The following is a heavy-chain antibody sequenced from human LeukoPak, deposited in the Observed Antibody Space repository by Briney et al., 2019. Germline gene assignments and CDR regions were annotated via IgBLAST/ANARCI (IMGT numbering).Heavy chain of an antibody. CDR2: ISSSSTYI. J-gene: IGHJ3*02. V-gene: IGHV3-21*01. CDR1: GFTFSSYW. CDR3: ARDRSRGLLDAFDI. D-gene: IGHD3-10*01. Sequence: GGSLRLSCAASGFTFSSYWMSWVRQAPGKGLEWVSSISSSSTYIYYADSVKGRFTISRDNAKNSLYLQMNSLRAEDTAVYYCARDRSRGLLDAFDIWGQGTMVTVSS.